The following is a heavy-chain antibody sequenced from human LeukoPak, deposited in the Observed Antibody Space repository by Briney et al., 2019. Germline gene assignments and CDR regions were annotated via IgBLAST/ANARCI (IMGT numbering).Heavy chain of an antibody. Sequence: GGSLRLSCAASGFTFSSYSMNWVRQAPGKGLEWVSSISSSSSYIYYADSVKGRFTISRDNAKNSLYLQMNSLRAEDTAVYYCARDSLGCSSTSCSDYWGQGTLVTVSS. J-gene: IGHJ4*02. V-gene: IGHV3-21*01. CDR1: GFTFSSYS. D-gene: IGHD2-2*01. CDR3: ARDSLGCSSTSCSDY. CDR2: ISSSSSYI.